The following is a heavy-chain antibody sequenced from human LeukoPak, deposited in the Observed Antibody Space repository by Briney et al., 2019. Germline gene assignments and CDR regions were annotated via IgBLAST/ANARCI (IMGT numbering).Heavy chain of an antibody. V-gene: IGHV3-15*01. Sequence: PGGSLRLSCVASGFTFRSFAMSWVRQAPGKGLEWVGRIKSKTDGGTTDYAAPVKGRFTISRDDSKNTLYLQMNSLKTEDTAVYYCTRGIGGVIVMTFVYWGQGTLVTVSS. CDR3: TRGIGGVIVMTFVY. CDR2: IKSKTDGGTT. CDR1: GFTFRSFA. D-gene: IGHD3-16*02. J-gene: IGHJ4*02.